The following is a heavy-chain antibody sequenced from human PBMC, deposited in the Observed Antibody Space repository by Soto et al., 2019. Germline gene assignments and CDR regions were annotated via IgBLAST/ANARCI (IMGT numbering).Heavy chain of an antibody. CDR2: ISSHGNDK. Sequence: QVQLVESGGGVVQPGRSLRLSCAASAFTFNNFAMHWVRQAPGKGLEWVAVISSHGNDKYYADSVKGRFTISRDNSKNTLYLQMNSLRAEDTAVYYCARAYTSSGGDPYWFDYWGQGTLVTVSS. J-gene: IGHJ4*02. CDR1: AFTFNNFA. D-gene: IGHD6-19*01. CDR3: ARAYTSSGGDPYWFDY. V-gene: IGHV3-30*03.